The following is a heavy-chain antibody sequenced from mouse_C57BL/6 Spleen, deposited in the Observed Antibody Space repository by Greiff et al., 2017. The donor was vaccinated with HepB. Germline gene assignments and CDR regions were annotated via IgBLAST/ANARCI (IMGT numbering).Heavy chain of an antibody. CDR3: ARYGGYGSRAWFAY. Sequence: EVKLMESGGGLVQPGGSLSLSCAASGFTFTDYYMSWVRQPPGKALEWLGFIRNKANGYTTEYSASVKGRFTISRDNSQSILYLQLNALRAEDSATYYCARYGGYGSRAWFAYWGQGTLVTVSA. D-gene: IGHD1-1*01. V-gene: IGHV7-3*01. CDR2: IRNKANGYTT. CDR1: GFTFTDYY. J-gene: IGHJ3*01.